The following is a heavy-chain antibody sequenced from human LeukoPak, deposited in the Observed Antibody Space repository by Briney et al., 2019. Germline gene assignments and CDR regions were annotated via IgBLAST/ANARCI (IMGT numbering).Heavy chain of an antibody. Sequence: GGSLRLSCAASGFTFDDYDISWVRQAPGKGLEWVSHINWNGNTIVYADSVKGRVTISRDNAKNSVYMHMNSLRAEDTAFYYCAINGGGDSGYGNFDYWGQGTLVTVSS. J-gene: IGHJ4*02. D-gene: IGHD5-12*01. CDR2: INWNGNTI. CDR1: GFTFDDYD. CDR3: AINGGGDSGYGNFDY. V-gene: IGHV3-20*04.